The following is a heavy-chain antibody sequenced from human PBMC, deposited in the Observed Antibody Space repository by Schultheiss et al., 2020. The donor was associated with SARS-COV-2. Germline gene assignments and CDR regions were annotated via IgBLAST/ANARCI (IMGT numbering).Heavy chain of an antibody. CDR1: GFTFSSYA. CDR2: ISYDGSNK. J-gene: IGHJ4*02. V-gene: IGHV3-30*07. Sequence: GGSLRLSCAASGFTFSSYAMHWVRQAPGKGLEWVAVISYDGSNKYYADSVKGRFTISRDNSKNTLYLQMNSLRAEDTAVYYCAKDGPGIVGDPIDYWGQGTLVTVSS. D-gene: IGHD1-26*01. CDR3: AKDGPGIVGDPIDY.